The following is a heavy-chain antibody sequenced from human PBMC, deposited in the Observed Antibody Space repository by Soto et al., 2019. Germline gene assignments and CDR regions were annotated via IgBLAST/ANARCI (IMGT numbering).Heavy chain of an antibody. CDR1: GFTFSSYA. V-gene: IGHV3-23*01. CDR2: ISGGDDNT. D-gene: IGHD3-10*01. J-gene: IGHJ2*01. Sequence: EVQLLESGGGLVQPGGSLRLSCAASGFTFSSYAMSWVRQAPGKGLEWVSAISGGDDNTYYANSVKGRFTISRDKSKNTLSLQMNSLRADDTAVYYCAKDRLLWFGEVGYFDLWGRGTLVTVSS. CDR3: AKDRLLWFGEVGYFDL.